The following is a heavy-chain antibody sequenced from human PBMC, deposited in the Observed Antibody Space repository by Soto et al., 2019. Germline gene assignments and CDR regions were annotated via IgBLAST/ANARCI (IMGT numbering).Heavy chain of an antibody. CDR3: AHSRVFDWFDP. Sequence: GSGPTLVNPPQTLTLTCTFSGFSLSSSEVGVGWIRQPPGKALEWLALIFCNADERYNPSLKSSLTITKDISKNQVVQTMPKMAPVDTASYYCAHSRVFDWFDPWGQGTVVTVTS. J-gene: IGHJ5*02. CDR2: IFCNADE. D-gene: IGHD6-13*01. V-gene: IGHV2-5*01. CDR1: GFSLSSSEVG.